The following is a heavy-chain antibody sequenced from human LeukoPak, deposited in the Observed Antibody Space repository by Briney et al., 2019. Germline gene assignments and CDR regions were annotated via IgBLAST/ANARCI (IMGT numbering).Heavy chain of an antibody. V-gene: IGHV3-66*02. CDR2: IYSGGST. Sequence: PGGSLRLSCAASGFTLNSNYMSWVRQAPGKGLEWVSVIYSGGSTYYADSVKGRFTISRDNSKNTLYLQMNSLRAVDTAVYYCARGVVVAAIFDDWGQGTLVTVSS. J-gene: IGHJ4*02. CDR1: GFTLNSNY. D-gene: IGHD2-15*01. CDR3: ARGVVVAAIFDD.